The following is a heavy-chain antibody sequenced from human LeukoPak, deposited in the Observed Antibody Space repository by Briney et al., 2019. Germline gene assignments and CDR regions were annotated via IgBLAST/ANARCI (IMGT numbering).Heavy chain of an antibody. CDR2: IYSDGST. CDR3: ARDPGYNYGYDY. Sequence: GGSLRLSCAASGFTFTGSAMSWVRQAPGKGLEWVSIIYSDGSTYYADSVKGRFTISRDNSKNTLYLQMNSLRAGDTAVYYCARDPGYNYGYDYWGQGTLVTVSS. CDR1: GFTFTGSA. J-gene: IGHJ4*02. D-gene: IGHD5-18*01. V-gene: IGHV3-53*01.